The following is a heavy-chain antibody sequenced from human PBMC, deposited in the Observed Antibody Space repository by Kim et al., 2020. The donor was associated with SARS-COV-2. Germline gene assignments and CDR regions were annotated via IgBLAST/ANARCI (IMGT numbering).Heavy chain of an antibody. CDR3: ARDSPWRISMIPGVTVKCYGMDV. CDR2: ISDRGGSM. J-gene: IGHJ6*02. V-gene: IGHV3-23*01. CDR1: GFIFSDYA. D-gene: IGHD3-10*01. Sequence: GGSLRLSCAASGFIFSDYAMSWVRQAPGKGLEWVAVISDRGGSMNYADSVRGRFTISRDNSKNTLYLQMSSLRAQDTAVYFCARDSPWRISMIPGVTVKCYGMDVWGQGTTVTVS.